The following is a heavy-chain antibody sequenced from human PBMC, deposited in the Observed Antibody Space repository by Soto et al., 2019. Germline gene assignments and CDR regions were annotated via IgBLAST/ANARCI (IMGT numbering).Heavy chain of an antibody. V-gene: IGHV3-21*02. CDR1: GFALDSYG. Sequence: EVQLVESGGGLVKPGGSLRLSCEASGFALDSYGMNWVRQAPGKGLEWVASISGSSGNIFYGDSVRGRFTISRDNAKKSVFLQMNSLRVEDTAVYYCARTWIRYGPNDFWGQGTLVTVSS. J-gene: IGHJ4*02. CDR3: ARTWIRYGPNDF. D-gene: IGHD2-15*01. CDR2: ISGSSGNI.